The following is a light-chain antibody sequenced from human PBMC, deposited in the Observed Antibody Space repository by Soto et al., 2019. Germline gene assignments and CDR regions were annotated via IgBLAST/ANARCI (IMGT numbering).Light chain of an antibody. CDR3: TSYTSSSTSYV. CDR2: DVS. Sequence: QSVLTQPASVSGSPGQSITISCTGTSSDVGGYNYVSWYQQHPGKAPKLMIYDVSNRPSGVSNRFSGSKSGNTASLTIFGLHAEDEADYYGTSYTSSSTSYVFGAGTKVTV. V-gene: IGLV2-14*01. J-gene: IGLJ1*01. CDR1: SSDVGGYNY.